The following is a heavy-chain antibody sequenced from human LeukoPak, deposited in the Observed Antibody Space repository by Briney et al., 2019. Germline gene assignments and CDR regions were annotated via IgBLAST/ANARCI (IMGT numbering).Heavy chain of an antibody. CDR2: ISYDGSNK. CDR3: ARAWSPYDFWSGYPPGY. V-gene: IGHV3-30-3*01. D-gene: IGHD3-3*01. Sequence: GRSLRLSCAASGFTFSSYAMHWVRQAPGKGLGWVAVISYDGSNKYYADSVKGRFTISRDNSKNTLYLQMNSLRAVDTAVCYCARAWSPYDFWSGYPPGYWGQGTLVTVSS. CDR1: GFTFSSYA. J-gene: IGHJ4*02.